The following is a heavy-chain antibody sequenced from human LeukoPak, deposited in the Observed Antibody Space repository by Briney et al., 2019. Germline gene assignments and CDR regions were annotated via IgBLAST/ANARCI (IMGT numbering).Heavy chain of an antibody. CDR3: VRGFRGVPYYYDSSGYYYTDQRNVGAFDI. Sequence: GGSLRLSCAASGFTFSSYAMHWVRQAPGKGLEWVSSISSSSSYIYYADSVKGRFTISRDNAKNSLYLQMNSLRAEDTAVYYCVRGFRGVPYYYDSSGYYYTDQRNVGAFDIWGQGTMVTVSS. CDR2: ISSSSSYI. D-gene: IGHD3-22*01. J-gene: IGHJ3*02. V-gene: IGHV3-21*01. CDR1: GFTFSSYA.